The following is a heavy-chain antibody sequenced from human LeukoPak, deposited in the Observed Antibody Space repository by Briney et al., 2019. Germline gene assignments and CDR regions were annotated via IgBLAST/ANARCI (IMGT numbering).Heavy chain of an antibody. D-gene: IGHD5-18*01. CDR2: INWNGGST. J-gene: IGHJ4*02. V-gene: IGHV3-20*04. CDR3: AREQRVAGYSYGFKG. CDR1: EFTFDDYG. Sequence: GGSLRLSCAASEFTFDDYGMSWVRQAPGKGLEWVSGINWNGGSTGYADSVKGRFTISRDNAKNSLYLQMNSLRAEDTASYYCAREQRVAGYSYGFKGWGQGTLVTVSS.